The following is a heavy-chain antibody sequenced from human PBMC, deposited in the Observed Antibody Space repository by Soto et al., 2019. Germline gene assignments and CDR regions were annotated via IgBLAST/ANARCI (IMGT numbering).Heavy chain of an antibody. CDR2: ISGGGGST. Sequence: GGSLRLSCAASGFTFTSYAMSWVRQPPGKGLEWVSGISGGGGSTYYAHSVKGRFTISRDKSKNLLSLQMNTLRAEDTAVYYCAKGASTVSTVNWFDPWGQGTLVTVSS. D-gene: IGHD4-17*01. J-gene: IGHJ5*02. CDR1: GFTFTSYA. CDR3: AKGASTVSTVNWFDP. V-gene: IGHV3-23*01.